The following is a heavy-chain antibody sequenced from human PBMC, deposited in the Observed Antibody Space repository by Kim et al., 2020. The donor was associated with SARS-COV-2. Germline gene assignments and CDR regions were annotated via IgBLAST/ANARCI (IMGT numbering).Heavy chain of an antibody. Sequence: ASVKVSCKASGYIFTYYQMHWVRRAPGQGLEWMGIINPSDGTTTYAQKFQGRVIMTRDTSTSTVYMELSSLRFEDTAMYFCARVDLRLPATYYYKGLDVWGQGTTVTVSS. V-gene: IGHV1-46*01. CDR3: ARVDLRLPATYYYKGLDV. J-gene: IGHJ6*02. CDR1: GYIFTYYQ. CDR2: INPSDGTT.